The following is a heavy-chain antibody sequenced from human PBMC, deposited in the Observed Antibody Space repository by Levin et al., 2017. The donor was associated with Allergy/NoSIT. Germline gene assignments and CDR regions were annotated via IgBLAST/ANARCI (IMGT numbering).Heavy chain of an antibody. V-gene: IGHV4-59*01. CDR3: ASRTGTHGYFDY. D-gene: IGHD1-7*01. CDR2: VRAGGST. CDR1: GGSIPTYY. J-gene: IGHJ4*02. Sequence: SQTLSLTCAVSGGSIPTYYWSWIRPSPGKGLEWVGYVRAGGSTNYNPSLHGRVTISLDTSRSQFSLTLTSVTAADTAVYFCASRTGTHGYFDYWGRGNLVAVSS.